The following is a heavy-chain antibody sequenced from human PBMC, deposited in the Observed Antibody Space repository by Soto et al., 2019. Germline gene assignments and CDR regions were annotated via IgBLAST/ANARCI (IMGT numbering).Heavy chain of an antibody. CDR2: ISYDGSNK. CDR3: AKGNDILTGYYAPPGHDY. V-gene: IGHV3-30*18. Sequence: GGSLRLSCAASVFTFSSYGMHWVRQAPGKGLEWVAVISYDGSNKYYADSVKGRFTISRDNSKNTLYLQMNSLRAEDTAVYYCAKGNDILTGYYAPPGHDYWGQGTLVTVSS. J-gene: IGHJ4*02. D-gene: IGHD3-9*01. CDR1: VFTFSSYG.